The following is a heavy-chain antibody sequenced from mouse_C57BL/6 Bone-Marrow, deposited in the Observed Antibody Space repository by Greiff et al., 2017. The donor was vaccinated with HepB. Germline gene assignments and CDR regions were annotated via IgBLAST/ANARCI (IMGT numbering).Heavy chain of an antibody. CDR3: ARSLFITTVVYFDY. Sequence: EVKLQESGPELVKPGASVKIPCKASGYTFTDYNMDWVKQSHGKSLEWIGDINPNNGGTIYNQKFKGKATLTVDKSSSTAYMELRSLTSEDTAVYYCARSLFITTVVYFDYWGQGTTLTVSS. D-gene: IGHD1-1*01. V-gene: IGHV1-18*01. CDR1: GYTFTDYN. CDR2: INPNNGGT. J-gene: IGHJ2*01.